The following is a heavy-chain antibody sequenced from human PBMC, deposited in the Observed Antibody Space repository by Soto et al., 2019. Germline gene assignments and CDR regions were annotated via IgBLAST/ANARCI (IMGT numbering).Heavy chain of an antibody. CDR1: GFTFSSYE. D-gene: IGHD2-21*02. J-gene: IGHJ4*02. CDR3: ARDQAYCGGDCYRAYDY. CDR2: ISSSGSTI. V-gene: IGHV3-48*03. Sequence: PGWSLRLSCAASGFTFSSYEMNWVRQAPGKGLEWVSYISSSGSTIYYADSVKGRFTISRDNAKNSLYLQMNSLRAEDTAVYYCARDQAYCGGDCYRAYDYWVQVTMVTVS.